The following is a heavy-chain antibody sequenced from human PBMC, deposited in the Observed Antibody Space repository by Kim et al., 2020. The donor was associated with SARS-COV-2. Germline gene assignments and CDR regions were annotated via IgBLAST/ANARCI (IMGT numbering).Heavy chain of an antibody. CDR2: ISGSGGST. J-gene: IGHJ6*02. CDR1: GFTFSSDV. CDR3: AKDRPTIAWGWDLLRYYGMDV. Sequence: GGSLRLSCAASGFTFSSDVMSWVRQAPGKGLEWVSAISGSGGSTYYADSVKGRFTISRDNSKNTLYLQMNSLRAEDTAVYYCAKDRPTIAWGWDLLRYYGMDVWGQGTTVTVSS. D-gene: IGHD1-26*01. V-gene: IGHV3-23*01.